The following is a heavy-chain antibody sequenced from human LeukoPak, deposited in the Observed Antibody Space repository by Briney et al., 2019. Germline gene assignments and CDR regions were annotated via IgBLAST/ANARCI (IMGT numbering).Heavy chain of an antibody. Sequence: SETLSLTCTVSGGSISSYYWSWIRQSPGKGLECIGYIHYTGSTNYNPSLKSRVTISVETSKNQFSLKLSSVTAADTAVYYCARDRIYYDSSGSYNSDALDIWGQGTMVTVSS. D-gene: IGHD3-22*01. J-gene: IGHJ3*02. CDR1: GGSISSYY. V-gene: IGHV4-59*12. CDR3: ARDRIYYDSSGSYNSDALDI. CDR2: IHYTGST.